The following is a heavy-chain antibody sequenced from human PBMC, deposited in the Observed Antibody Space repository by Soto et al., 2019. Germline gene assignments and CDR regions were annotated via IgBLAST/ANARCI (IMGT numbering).Heavy chain of an antibody. CDR1: GYSFTSYW. CDR2: IDPSDSYT. Sequence: GDSLKISCRGSGYSFTSYWISWVRQMPGKGLEWMGRIDPSDSYTNYSPSFQGHVTISADKSISTAYLQWSSLKASDTAMYYCARSIPFWSGPDDGNYYGMDVWGQGTTVTVSS. D-gene: IGHD3-3*01. V-gene: IGHV5-10-1*01. CDR3: ARSIPFWSGPDDGNYYGMDV. J-gene: IGHJ6*02.